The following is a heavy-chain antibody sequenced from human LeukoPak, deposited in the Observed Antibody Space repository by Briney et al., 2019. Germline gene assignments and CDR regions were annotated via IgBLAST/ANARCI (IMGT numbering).Heavy chain of an antibody. CDR1: GGSISSSSYY. CDR3: ARDWAAAAGTFDY. J-gene: IGHJ4*02. CDR2: IYYSGST. D-gene: IGHD6-13*01. Sequence: PSETLSLTCTVSGGSISSSSYYWGWIRQPPGKGLEWIGSIYYSGSTYYNPSLKSRVTISVDTSKNQFSLKLSSVTAADTAVYYCARDWAAAAGTFDYWGQGTLVTVSS. V-gene: IGHV4-39*07.